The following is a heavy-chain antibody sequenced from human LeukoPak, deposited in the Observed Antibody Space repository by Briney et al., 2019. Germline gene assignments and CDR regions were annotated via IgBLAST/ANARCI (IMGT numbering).Heavy chain of an antibody. CDR2: VNPNSGGT. Sequence: ASVKVSCKASGYTFTGYYMHWVRQAPGQGLEWMGWVNPNSGGTNYAQKFQGRVTMTRDTSISTAYMELSRLRSDDTAVYYCAREGLLSGSYNFDYWGQGTLVTVSS. J-gene: IGHJ4*02. V-gene: IGHV1-2*02. CDR1: GYTFTGYY. D-gene: IGHD1-26*01. CDR3: AREGLLSGSYNFDY.